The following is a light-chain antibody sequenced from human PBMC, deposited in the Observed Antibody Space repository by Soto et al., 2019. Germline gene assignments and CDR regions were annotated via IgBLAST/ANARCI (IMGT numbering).Light chain of an antibody. CDR1: RSDVGGYNY. J-gene: IGLJ1*01. Sequence: QSALTQPASVSGSPGQSITISCTGTRSDVGGYNYVSWSQQHPGKAPQLMIYEVSKRPSGVSNRFSGSKSGNTASLTISGLQAEDEADYYCSSYTSSSTYVFGTGTKVTVL. CDR3: SSYTSSSTYV. CDR2: EVS. V-gene: IGLV2-14*01.